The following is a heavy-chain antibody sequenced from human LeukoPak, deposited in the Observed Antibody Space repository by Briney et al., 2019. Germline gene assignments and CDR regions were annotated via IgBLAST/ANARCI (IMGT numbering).Heavy chain of an antibody. CDR2: IYYSGST. CDR1: GGSISSSSYY. CDR3: ARDRRLGDSSYYYYYYMDV. V-gene: IGHV4-39*07. D-gene: IGHD5-12*01. Sequence: SETLSLTCTVSGGSISSSSYYWGWIRQPPGKGLEWIGSIYYSGSTYYNPSLKSRVTISIDTSKNQFSLKVNSVTAADTAVYYCARDRRLGDSSYYYYYYMDVWGKGTTVTVAS. J-gene: IGHJ6*03.